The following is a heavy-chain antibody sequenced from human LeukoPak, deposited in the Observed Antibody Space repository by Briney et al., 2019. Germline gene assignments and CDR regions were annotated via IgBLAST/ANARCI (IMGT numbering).Heavy chain of an antibody. CDR2: IRYDGSNK. J-gene: IGHJ3*02. CDR3: ARTTLYPWDAFDI. CDR1: GFTFSSYG. V-gene: IGHV3-30*02. Sequence: GGSLRLSCAASGFTFSSYGMYWVRQAPGKGLEWVAFIRYDGSNKYYADSVKGRFTISRDNSKDTLYLQMNSLRAEDTAVYYCARTTLYPWDAFDIWGQGTMVTVSS. D-gene: IGHD1-14*01.